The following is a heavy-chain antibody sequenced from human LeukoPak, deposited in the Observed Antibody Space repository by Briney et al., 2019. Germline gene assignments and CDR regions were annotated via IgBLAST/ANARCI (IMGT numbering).Heavy chain of an antibody. CDR2: IYPGDSDT. J-gene: IGHJ6*03. Sequence: GESLKISCRGSGYSFTSYWIGWVRQMPGKGLEWIGIIYPGDSDTRYSPSFQGQVTISADKSISTAYLQWSSLKASDTAMYYCARLGLTPYYYYYMDVWGTGTTVTVSS. V-gene: IGHV5-51*01. CDR1: GYSFTSYW. D-gene: IGHD1-14*01. CDR3: ARLGLTPYYYYYMDV.